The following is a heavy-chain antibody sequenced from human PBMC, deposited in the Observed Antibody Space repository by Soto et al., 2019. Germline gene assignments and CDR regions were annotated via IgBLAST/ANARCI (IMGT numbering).Heavy chain of an antibody. CDR2: TYYRSRWHN. D-gene: IGHD5-18*01. V-gene: IGHV6-1*01. CDR1: GDSVSNIDAV. Sequence: PSQTLSLTCAISGDSVSNIDAVWNWIRHSPSRGLEWLGRTYYRSRWHNEYALSVKSRMTINPDTSRNQFSLQLSSVTPEDTAVYYCARLVGNSLIDYWGQGTLVTVSS. CDR3: ARLVGNSLIDY. J-gene: IGHJ4*02.